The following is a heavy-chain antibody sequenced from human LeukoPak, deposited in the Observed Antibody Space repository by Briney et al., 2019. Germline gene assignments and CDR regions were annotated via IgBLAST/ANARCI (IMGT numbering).Heavy chain of an antibody. J-gene: IGHJ5*02. CDR2: INWNGGST. CDR1: GFTFDDYG. CDR3: ARSGGYSLARDWLDP. D-gene: IGHD2-15*01. V-gene: IGHV3-20*04. Sequence: GGSLRLSCAASGFTFDDYGMTWVRQAPGRGLEWVSGINWNGGSTGYADSVKGRFTISRDNAKNSLYLQMNSLRAEDTAFYYCARSGGYSLARDWLDPWGQGTLVTVSS.